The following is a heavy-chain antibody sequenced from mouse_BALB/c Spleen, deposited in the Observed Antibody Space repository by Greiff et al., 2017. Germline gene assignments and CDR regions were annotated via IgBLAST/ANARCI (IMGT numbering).Heavy chain of an antibody. CDR1: GYTFTSYT. CDR2: TNPSSGYT. CDR3: ARSRGRNVESAMDY. Sequence: QVQLQQSAAELARPAASVKMSCKASGYTFTSYTTHWVKQRLGQGPEWIGYTNPSSGYTEYNQKFKDKTTLTADKSSSTAYMQQRSLTSEDSAVYYCARSRGRNVESAMDYWGQGTSVTVSS. J-gene: IGHJ4*01. V-gene: IGHV1-4*02.